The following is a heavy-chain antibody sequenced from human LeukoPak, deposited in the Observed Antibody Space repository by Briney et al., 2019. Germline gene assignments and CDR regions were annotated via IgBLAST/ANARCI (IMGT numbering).Heavy chain of an antibody. Sequence: ASVKVSCEASGYTFTSYGISWVRQAPGQGLEWMGWISAYNGNTNYAQKLQGRVTMTTDTSASTAYMELRSLRSDDTAVYYCARESSGYDFSDAFDIWGQGTMVTVSS. CDR2: ISAYNGNT. V-gene: IGHV1-18*01. J-gene: IGHJ3*02. CDR1: GYTFTSYG. D-gene: IGHD5-12*01. CDR3: ARESSGYDFSDAFDI.